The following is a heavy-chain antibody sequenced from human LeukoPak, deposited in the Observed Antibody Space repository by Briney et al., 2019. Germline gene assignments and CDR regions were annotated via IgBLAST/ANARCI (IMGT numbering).Heavy chain of an antibody. V-gene: IGHV3-74*01. Sequence: GGSLRLSCVASAFTYRSFWMSWVRQAPGKGLVWVSLINADGSTATYADSVKGRFTISRDNARNTLSLQMNSLTIEDTAVYYCVVVVEPPDSDGFDVWGQGTMITVSS. D-gene: IGHD1-14*01. CDR2: INADGSTA. J-gene: IGHJ3*01. CDR1: AFTYRSFW. CDR3: VVVVEPPDSDGFDV.